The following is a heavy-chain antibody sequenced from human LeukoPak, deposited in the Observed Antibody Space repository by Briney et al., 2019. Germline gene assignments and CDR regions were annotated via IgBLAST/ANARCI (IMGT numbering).Heavy chain of an antibody. Sequence: GGSLRLSCAASGFTSSSYEMNWVRQAPGKGLEWVSYISSSGSTIYYADSVKGRFTISRDNAKNSLYLQMNSLRAEDTAIYYCARKYSFIDYWGQGTLVTVSS. CDR1: GFTSSSYE. CDR2: ISSSGSTI. CDR3: ARKYSFIDY. J-gene: IGHJ4*02. D-gene: IGHD5-18*01. V-gene: IGHV3-48*03.